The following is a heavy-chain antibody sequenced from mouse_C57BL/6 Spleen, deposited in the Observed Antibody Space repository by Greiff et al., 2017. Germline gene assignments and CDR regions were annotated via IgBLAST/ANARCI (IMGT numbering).Heavy chain of an antibody. Sequence: DVMLVESGGGLVKPGGSLKLSCAASGFTFSSYAMSWVRQTPEKRLEWVATISDGGSYTYYPDNVKGRFTISRDNAKNNLYLQMSHLKSEDTAMYYCARAPDGYFSYWYFDVWGTGTTVTVSS. CDR1: GFTFSSYA. J-gene: IGHJ1*03. D-gene: IGHD2-3*01. CDR2: ISDGGSYT. CDR3: ARAPDGYFSYWYFDV. V-gene: IGHV5-4*03.